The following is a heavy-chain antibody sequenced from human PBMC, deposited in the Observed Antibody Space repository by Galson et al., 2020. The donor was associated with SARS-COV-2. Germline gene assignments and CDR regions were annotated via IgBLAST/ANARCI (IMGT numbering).Heavy chain of an antibody. CDR3: ARDSAYSCFDY. Sequence: GGSLRLSCAVSGINFPDSWMTWVRQTPGRGLERVAGINPDGSVTYYSGSVRGRFTISRDNAMNSLYLEMISLRAEDAALYYCARDSAYSCFDYWGQGVLVTVSS. CDR1: GINFPDSW. J-gene: IGHJ4*02. CDR2: INPDGSVT. V-gene: IGHV3-7*03. D-gene: IGHD5-18*01.